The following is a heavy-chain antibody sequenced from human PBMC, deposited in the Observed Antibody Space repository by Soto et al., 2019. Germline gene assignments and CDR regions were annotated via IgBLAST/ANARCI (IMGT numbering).Heavy chain of an antibody. CDR3: ARRSITMVRGRFDP. Sequence: QVQLQQWGAGLLKPSETLSLTCAVYGGSFSGYYWSWIRQPPGKGLEWIGEINHSGSTNYNPSLKSRVTISVDTSKNQFSLKLSSVTSAETAVYYCARRSITMVRGRFDPWGLGTLVTVSS. V-gene: IGHV4-34*01. D-gene: IGHD3-10*01. J-gene: IGHJ5*02. CDR1: GGSFSGYY. CDR2: INHSGST.